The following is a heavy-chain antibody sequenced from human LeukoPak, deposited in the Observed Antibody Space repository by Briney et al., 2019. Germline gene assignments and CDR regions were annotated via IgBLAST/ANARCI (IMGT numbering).Heavy chain of an antibody. CDR3: TRGESSNFPPKFDF. CDR2: IYSSGST. D-gene: IGHD2/OR15-2a*01. V-gene: IGHV4-59*01. CDR1: GGSISRDY. J-gene: IGHJ4*02. Sequence: PSETLSLTCTVSGGSISRDYWSWIRQPPGKGLELIGYIYSSGSTNYNPSLKSRITISVDTSKNQFSLKLRAVIAADTAVYYCTRGESSNFPPKFDFWGQGTLVTVSS.